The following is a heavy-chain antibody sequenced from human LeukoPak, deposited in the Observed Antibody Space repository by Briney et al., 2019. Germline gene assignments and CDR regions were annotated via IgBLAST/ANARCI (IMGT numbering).Heavy chain of an antibody. Sequence: GRSLRLSCAGSGFTFRSYAMHWVRQAPGKGLEWVAVISYDGSNKDYADSVKGRFTISRDNSKNTLFLQMNSLRAEDTAVYYCAREIFNGFDIWGQGTMVTVSS. J-gene: IGHJ3*02. CDR2: ISYDGSNK. CDR1: GFTFRSYA. CDR3: AREIFNGFDI. V-gene: IGHV3-30-3*01.